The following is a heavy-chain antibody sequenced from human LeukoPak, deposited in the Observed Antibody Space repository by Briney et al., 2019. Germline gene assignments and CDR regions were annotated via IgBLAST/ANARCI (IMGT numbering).Heavy chain of an antibody. Sequence: ASVKVSCKASGYTFTSYGISWVRQAPGQGLEGMGWISAYNGNTNYAQKLQGRVTMTTDTSTSTAYMELRSLRSDDTAVYYCARGDGGDPLDAFDIWGQGTMVTVSS. D-gene: IGHD2-21*02. V-gene: IGHV1-18*01. CDR3: ARGDGGDPLDAFDI. CDR1: GYTFTSYG. CDR2: ISAYNGNT. J-gene: IGHJ3*02.